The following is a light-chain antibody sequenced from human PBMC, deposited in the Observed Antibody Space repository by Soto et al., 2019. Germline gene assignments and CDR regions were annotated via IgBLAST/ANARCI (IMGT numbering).Light chain of an antibody. J-gene: IGLJ1*01. CDR1: SSDVGGYNY. CDR2: DVS. CDR3: CSYAGSYTFDV. Sequence: QSAVTQPRSVCGSPGQSVTISCTGTSSDVGGYNYVSWYQQHPGKAPKLMIYDVSKRPSGVPDRFSGSKSGNTASLTISGLQAEDEADYYCCSYAGSYTFDVFGTGTKVTVL. V-gene: IGLV2-11*01.